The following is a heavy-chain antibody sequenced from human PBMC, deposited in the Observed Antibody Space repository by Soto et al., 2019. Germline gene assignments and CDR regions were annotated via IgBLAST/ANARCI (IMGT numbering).Heavy chain of an antibody. Sequence: TLSLTCAVYGGSFSGYYWSWIRQPPGKGLEWIGEINHSGSTNYNPSLKSRVTISVDTSKNQFSLKLSSVTAADTAVYYCARGTVGVATGYYFDYWGQGTLVTVSS. V-gene: IGHV4-34*01. D-gene: IGHD5-12*01. CDR1: GGSFSGYY. CDR2: INHSGST. J-gene: IGHJ4*02. CDR3: ARGTVGVATGYYFDY.